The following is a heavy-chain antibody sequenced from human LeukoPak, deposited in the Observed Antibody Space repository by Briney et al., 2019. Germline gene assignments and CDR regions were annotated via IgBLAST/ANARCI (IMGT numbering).Heavy chain of an antibody. CDR3: ARVTTVTRSPWSWGPKKIGQEVNWFDP. Sequence: ASVTVSCKASGYTFSDYSITWVRQAPGQGPEWMGWISPYNADTNYAQNFQGRVTMTTDRSTRTAYMELRNLRSDDTAVYYCARVTTVTRSPWSWGPKKIGQEVNWFDPWGQGTLITVS. J-gene: IGHJ5*02. V-gene: IGHV1-18*01. D-gene: IGHD4-17*01. CDR1: GYTFSDYS. CDR2: ISPYNADT.